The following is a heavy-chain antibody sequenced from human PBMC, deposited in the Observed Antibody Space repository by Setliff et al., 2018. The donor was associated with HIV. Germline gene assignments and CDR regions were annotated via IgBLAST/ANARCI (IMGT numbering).Heavy chain of an antibody. CDR3: ARGPPGEPRLFQH. CDR1: GFTFGDYV. CDR2: ISTSSSYI. D-gene: IGHD3-10*01. Sequence: PGGSLRLSCTASGFTFGDYVMNWVRQAPGKGLEWVSSISTSSSYIYYADSVKGRFTISRDNAKNSLYLQMNSLRAEDTAVYYCARGPPGEPRLFQHWGQGTLVTVSS. V-gene: IGHV3-21*01. J-gene: IGHJ1*01.